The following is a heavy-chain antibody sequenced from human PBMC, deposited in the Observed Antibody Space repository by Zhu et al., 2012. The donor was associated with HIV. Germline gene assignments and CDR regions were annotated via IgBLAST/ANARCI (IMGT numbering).Heavy chain of an antibody. D-gene: IGHD3-16*01. CDR3: ARGVGADY. CDR1: GGSISSYY. V-gene: IGHV4-4*09. Sequence: QVQLQESGPGLVKPSETLSLTRTVSGGSISSYYWSWIRQPPGKGLEWIGYIYTSGSTNYNPSLKSRVTISVDTSKNQFSLKLSSVTAADTAVYYCARGVGADYWGQGTLVTVSS. J-gene: IGHJ4*02. CDR2: IYTSGST.